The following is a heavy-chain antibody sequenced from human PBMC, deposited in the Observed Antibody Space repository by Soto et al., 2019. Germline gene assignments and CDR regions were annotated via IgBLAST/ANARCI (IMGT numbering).Heavy chain of an antibody. V-gene: IGHV3-21*01. CDR1: GFMFSSYN. J-gene: IGHJ5*01. CDR3: ARSAGYCTDTSCEKGWFDS. CDR2: ISSSSAYK. D-gene: IGHD2-8*02. Sequence: QLVESGGGLVKPGGSLRLSCEGSGFMFSSYNMNWVRQAPGRGLEWVSFISSSSAYKYYEDAVKGRFTISRDNDKNSVYLQMNSLRAEDAGLYYCARSAGYCTDTSCEKGWFDSWGQGTGVTVSS.